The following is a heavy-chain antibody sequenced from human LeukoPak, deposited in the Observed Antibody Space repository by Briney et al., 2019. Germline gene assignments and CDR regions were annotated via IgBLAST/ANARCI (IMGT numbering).Heavy chain of an antibody. D-gene: IGHD2-2*01. CDR1: GYRFTSYW. J-gene: IGHJ4*02. CDR3: SRHEDIVVVPAGRVY. V-gene: IGHV5-51*01. Sequence: GGSLKISCKGSGYRFTSYWIGWVRQIPGKGLGWMGIIYPGDSQTRYSPSFEGPVTLSARKSIRTPYLHCGGLQPSRPALYFRSRHEDIVVVPAGRVYWRGGTLVSVSS. CDR2: IYPGDSQT.